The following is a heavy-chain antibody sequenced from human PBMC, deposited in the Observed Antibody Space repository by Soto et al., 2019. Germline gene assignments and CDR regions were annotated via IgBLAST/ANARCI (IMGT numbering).Heavy chain of an antibody. D-gene: IGHD2-2*01. Sequence: GGSLRLSCAASGFRFNDYGMHWVRQAPGKGLEWVAVIWYDGKNPNYADSVKGRFTISRDNSMNTLYLQMDSLRVEDTAVYFCARGGSAGYCSSSSCYPLDLWGQGTLVTVSS. J-gene: IGHJ5*02. CDR2: IWYDGKNP. CDR1: GFRFNDYG. CDR3: ARGGSAGYCSSSSCYPLDL. V-gene: IGHV3-33*01.